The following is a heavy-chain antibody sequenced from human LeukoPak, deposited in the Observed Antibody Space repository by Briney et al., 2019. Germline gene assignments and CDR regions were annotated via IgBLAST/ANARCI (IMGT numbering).Heavy chain of an antibody. CDR1: GFTFSSYA. CDR3: AKDVEDIVVVEFDY. CDR2: ISGSGGST. V-gene: IGHV3-23*01. D-gene: IGHD2-15*01. Sequence: GGSLRLSCAASGFTFSSYAMSWVRQAPGKGLEWVSAISGSGGSTYYADSVKGRFTISRDNSKNTLYLQMNSLRAEDTAVYYCAKDVEDIVVVEFDYWAREPWSPSPQ. J-gene: IGHJ4*02.